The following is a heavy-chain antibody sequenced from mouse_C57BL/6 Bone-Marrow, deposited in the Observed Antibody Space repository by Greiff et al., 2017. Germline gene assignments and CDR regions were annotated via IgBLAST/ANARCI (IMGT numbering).Heavy chain of an antibody. CDR1: GYTFTSYG. CDR3: ARGINYGSSYGYFDV. J-gene: IGHJ1*03. CDR2: IYPRSGNT. Sequence: LQESGAELARPGASVKLSCKASGYTFTSYGISWVKQRTGQGLEWIGEIYPRSGNTYYNEKFKGKATLTADKSSSTAYMELRSLTSEDSAVYCCARGINYGSSYGYFDVWGTGTTVTVSS. V-gene: IGHV1-81*01. D-gene: IGHD1-1*01.